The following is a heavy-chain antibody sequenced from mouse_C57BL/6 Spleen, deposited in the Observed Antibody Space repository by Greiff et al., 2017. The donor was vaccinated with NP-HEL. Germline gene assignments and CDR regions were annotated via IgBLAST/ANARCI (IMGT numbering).Heavy chain of an antibody. CDR3: ARGGGDFAY. V-gene: IGHV1-52*01. J-gene: IGHJ3*01. CDR1: GYTFTSYW. CDR2: IDPSDSET. Sequence: VQLQQSGAELVRPGSSVKLSCKASGYTFTSYWMHWVKQRPIQGLEWIGNIDPSDSETHYNQKFKDKATLTVDKSSSTAYMQRSSLTSEDSAVYDWARGGGDFAYWGQGTLVTVSA.